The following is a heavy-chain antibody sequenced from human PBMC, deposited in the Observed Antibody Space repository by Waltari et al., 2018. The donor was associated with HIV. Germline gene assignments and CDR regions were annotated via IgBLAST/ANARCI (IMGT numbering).Heavy chain of an antibody. J-gene: IGHJ6*02. CDR2: MYYSGST. Sequence: QVQLQESGPGLVKPSETLSLTCSVTGDSITGYYWTWIRQHLGKRLEWIGSMYYSGSTQYNPSLKGLGTMSLDTSRRQVSLMLTSVTAADTAIFYCAREKPPYDLWSDSQIWGNYGLDVWGPGTTVIVSS. CDR1: GDSITGYY. D-gene: IGHD3-3*01. V-gene: IGHV4-59*01. CDR3: AREKPPYDLWSDSQIWGNYGLDV.